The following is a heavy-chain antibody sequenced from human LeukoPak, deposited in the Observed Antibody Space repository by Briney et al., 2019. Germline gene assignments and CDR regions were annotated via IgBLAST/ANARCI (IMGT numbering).Heavy chain of an antibody. CDR3: ARYYSGWYYFDY. Sequence: SVKVSCKASGYTFSKYYIHWVRQAPGQGLEWMGGIIPIFGTANYAQKFQGRVTITADESTSTAYMELSSLRSEDTAVYYCARYYSGWYYFDYWGQGTLVTVSS. V-gene: IGHV1-69*13. CDR1: GYTFSKYY. D-gene: IGHD6-19*01. J-gene: IGHJ4*02. CDR2: IIPIFGTA.